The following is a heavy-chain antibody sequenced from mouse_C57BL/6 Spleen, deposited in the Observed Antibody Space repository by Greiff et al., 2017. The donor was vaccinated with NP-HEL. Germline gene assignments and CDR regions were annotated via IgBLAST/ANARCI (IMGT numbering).Heavy chain of an antibody. Sequence: QVQLKESGAELVRPGASVKLSCKASGYTFTDYYINWVKQRPGQGLEWIARIYPGSGNTYYNEKFKGKATLTAEKSSSTAYMQPSSLTSEDSAVYFCARGDYYGSRGYAMDYWGQGTSVTVSS. J-gene: IGHJ4*01. CDR1: GYTFTDYY. CDR2: IYPGSGNT. CDR3: ARGDYYGSRGYAMDY. V-gene: IGHV1-76*01. D-gene: IGHD1-1*01.